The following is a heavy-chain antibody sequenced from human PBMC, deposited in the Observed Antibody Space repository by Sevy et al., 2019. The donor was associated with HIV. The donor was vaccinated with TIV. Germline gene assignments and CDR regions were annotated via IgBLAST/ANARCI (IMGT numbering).Heavy chain of an antibody. Sequence: GGSLRLSCAASGITLTPYWMHWVRQAPGKGLVWVSRINSDGSSTSYAESVKGRFTISRDNGKNTLYLQMKSLRVEDTVVYFCSRGLYYYDMRGHQEPGDYWVQVVLVTVSS. V-gene: IGHV3-74*01. CDR2: INSDGSST. J-gene: IGHJ4*02. CDR1: GITLTPYW. D-gene: IGHD3-22*01. CDR3: SRGLYYYDMRGHQEPGDY.